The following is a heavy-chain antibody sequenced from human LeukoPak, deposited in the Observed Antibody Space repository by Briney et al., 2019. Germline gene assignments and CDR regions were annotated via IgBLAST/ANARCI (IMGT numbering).Heavy chain of an antibody. D-gene: IGHD4-17*01. CDR1: GGTFSSYA. CDR3: ARESSRPDYGDYVGVFDI. J-gene: IGHJ3*02. V-gene: IGHV1-69*13. CDR2: IIPIFGTA. Sequence: SVKVSCKASGGTFSSYAISWVRQAPGQGLELMGGIIPIFGTANYAQKFQGRVTITADESTSTAYMELSSLRSEDTAVYYCARESSRPDYGDYVGVFDIWGQGTMVTVSS.